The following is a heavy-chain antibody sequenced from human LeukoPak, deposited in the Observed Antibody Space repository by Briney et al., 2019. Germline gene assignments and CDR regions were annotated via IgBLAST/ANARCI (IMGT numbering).Heavy chain of an antibody. V-gene: IGHV3-23*01. Sequence: GGFLRLSCAASGFTVSSNYMSWVRQAPGKGLEWVSAISGSGGSTYYADSVKGRFTISRDNSKNTLYLQMNSLRAEDTAVYYCARPRRDGYNFGYYFDYWGQGTLVTVSS. CDR2: ISGSGGST. J-gene: IGHJ4*02. CDR3: ARPRRDGYNFGYYFDY. D-gene: IGHD5-24*01. CDR1: GFTVSSNY.